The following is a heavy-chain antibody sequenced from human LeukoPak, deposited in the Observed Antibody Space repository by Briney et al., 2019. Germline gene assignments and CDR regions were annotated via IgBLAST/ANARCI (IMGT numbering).Heavy chain of an antibody. D-gene: IGHD6-13*01. CDR2: IYSGGST. V-gene: IGHV3-66*01. CDR1: GFTFSSYA. Sequence: PGGSLRLSCAASGFTFSSYAMSWVRQAPGKGLEWVSVIYSGGSTYYADSVKGRFTISRDNSKNTLYLQMNSLRAEDTAVYYCARDLAAGLMGTPNYYYYGMDVWGQGTTVTVSS. CDR3: ARDLAAGLMGTPNYYYYGMDV. J-gene: IGHJ6*02.